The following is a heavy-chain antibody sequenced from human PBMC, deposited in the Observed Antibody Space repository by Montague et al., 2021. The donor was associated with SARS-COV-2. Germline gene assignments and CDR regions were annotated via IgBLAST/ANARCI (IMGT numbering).Heavy chain of an antibody. V-gene: IGHV4-4*02. J-gene: IGHJ4*02. CDR3: ARGRLVGDSSSWYYFDY. CDR2: IFHSEIT. CDR1: GGSINTNNW. D-gene: IGHD6-13*01. Sequence: SETLSLTCAVSGGSINTNNWWTWVRQPPGEGLEWIGQIFHSEITNYNPSLESRVTISVDKSKNQFSLRLSSVTAADTAVYYCARGRLVGDSSSWYYFDYRGQGTLVAVSS.